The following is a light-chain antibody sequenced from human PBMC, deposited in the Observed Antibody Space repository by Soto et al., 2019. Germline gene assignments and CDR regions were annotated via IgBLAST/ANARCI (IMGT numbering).Light chain of an antibody. V-gene: IGKV3-20*01. Sequence: EIVLTQSPGTLSLSPGERATLSCRASQSVSSSYLAWYQQNPGQAPRLLIYGASSRATGIPDRFSGSGSGTDFTLTISRLEPEDFAVYYCQQYGDSVTFGGGSVTFGGGTRVEIK. CDR1: QSVSSSY. J-gene: IGKJ4*01. CDR3: QQYGDSVTFGGGSVT. CDR2: GAS.